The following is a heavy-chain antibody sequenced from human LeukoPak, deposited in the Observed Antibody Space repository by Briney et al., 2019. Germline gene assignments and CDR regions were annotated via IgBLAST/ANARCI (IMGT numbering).Heavy chain of an antibody. CDR3: ARVGSAYYYDSSGYPAAWAFDI. V-gene: IGHV3-7*01. Sequence: GGSLRLSCAASGFTFSSYWMSWVRQAPGKGLEWVANIKQDGSEKYYVDSVKGRFTISRDNAKNTLYLQMNSLRAEDTAVYYCARVGSAYYYDSSGYPAAWAFDIWGQGTMVTVSS. CDR2: IKQDGSEK. D-gene: IGHD3-22*01. CDR1: GFTFSSYW. J-gene: IGHJ3*02.